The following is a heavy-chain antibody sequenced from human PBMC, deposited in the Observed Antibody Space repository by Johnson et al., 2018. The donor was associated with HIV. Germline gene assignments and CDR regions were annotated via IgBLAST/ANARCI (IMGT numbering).Heavy chain of an antibody. CDR1: GFTFSDYY. Sequence: QVQLVESGGGLVNPGGSLRLSCAASGFTFSDYYMSWLRQAPGKGLAWVSYITSSGNTVYYADSVKGRFTISRDNAKNSLYLQINILTAEDTAVYYCARAPEVRGIDAFDIWGQGTMVTVS. V-gene: IGHV3-11*04. J-gene: IGHJ3*02. CDR3: ARAPEVRGIDAFDI. CDR2: ITSSGNTV. D-gene: IGHD3-10*01.